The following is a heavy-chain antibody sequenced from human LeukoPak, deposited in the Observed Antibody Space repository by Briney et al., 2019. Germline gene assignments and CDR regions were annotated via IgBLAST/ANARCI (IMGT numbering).Heavy chain of an antibody. CDR1: GGSIRSSYYY. J-gene: IGHJ4*02. Sequence: KTSETLSLTCTVSGGSIRSSYYYWGWIRQPPGKGLEWIGSIYDSGSTYYNPSLKSRVTMSVDTSKNQFSLKLSSVTAADTAVYYCARGRGSSWFDYWGQGTLVTVSS. D-gene: IGHD6-13*01. V-gene: IGHV4-39*07. CDR2: IYDSGST. CDR3: ARGRGSSWFDY.